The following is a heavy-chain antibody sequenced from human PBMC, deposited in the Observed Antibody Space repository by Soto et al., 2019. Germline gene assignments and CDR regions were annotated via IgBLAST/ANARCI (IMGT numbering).Heavy chain of an antibody. CDR3: ARDLNIVVVPAAINYYYGMDV. Sequence: GSVKVSCNASGYTFTGYYMHWVRQAPGQGLEWMGWINPNSGGTNYAQKFQGRVTMTRDTSISTAYMELSRLRSDDTAVYYCARDLNIVVVPAAINYYYGMDVWGQGTTVTVS. J-gene: IGHJ6*02. D-gene: IGHD2-2*02. V-gene: IGHV1-2*02. CDR1: GYTFTGYY. CDR2: INPNSGGT.